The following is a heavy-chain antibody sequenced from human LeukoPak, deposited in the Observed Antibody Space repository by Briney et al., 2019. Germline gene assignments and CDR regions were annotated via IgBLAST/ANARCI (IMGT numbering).Heavy chain of an antibody. CDR2: INPNSGGT. J-gene: IGHJ4*02. CDR3: ARDLGSSWYSDY. Sequence: ASVKVSCKASGGTFSSYAITWVRQAPGQGLEWMGWINPNSGGTNYAQKFQGRVTMTRDTSISTAYMELSSLRSEDTAVYYCARDLGSSWYSDYWGQGTLVTVSS. D-gene: IGHD6-13*01. CDR1: GGTFSSYA. V-gene: IGHV1-2*02.